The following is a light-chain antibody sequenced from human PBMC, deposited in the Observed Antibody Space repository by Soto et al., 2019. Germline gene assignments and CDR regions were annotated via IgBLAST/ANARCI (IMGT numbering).Light chain of an antibody. CDR2: DAS. V-gene: IGKV1-5*01. CDR3: QHYGGMWT. Sequence: DIQVTQSXSAVCXXVXXXXGIXXRASRSISNWLAWYQQKPGKAPKLLIFDASSLQSGVPSRFSGSGSGTEFTLTITSLQPDDFASYCCQHYGGMWTFGQGTKVDIK. CDR1: RSISNW. J-gene: IGKJ1*01.